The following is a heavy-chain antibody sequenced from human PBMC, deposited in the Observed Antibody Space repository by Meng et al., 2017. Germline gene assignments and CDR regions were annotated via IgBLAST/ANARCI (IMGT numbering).Heavy chain of an antibody. CDR3: ARGGYYDSSGYFVVAYYFDY. D-gene: IGHD3-22*01. J-gene: IGHJ4*02. CDR1: GYTFTSYY. Sequence: SVKVSCKASGYTFTSYYMHWVRQAPGQGLEWMGGIIPIFGTANYAQKFQGRVTITTDESTSTAYMELSSLRSEDTAVYYCARGGYYDSSGYFVVAYYFDYWGQGTLVTVSS. V-gene: IGHV1-69*05. CDR2: IIPIFGTA.